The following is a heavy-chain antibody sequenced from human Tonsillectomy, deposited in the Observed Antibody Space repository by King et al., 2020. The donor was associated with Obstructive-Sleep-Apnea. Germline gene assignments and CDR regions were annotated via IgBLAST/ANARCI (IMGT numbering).Heavy chain of an antibody. Sequence: VQLVESGGGLVQPGRSLRLSCAASGFTFDDYAMNWVRQAPGKGLEWVSGISWDSGKIDYADSVKGRFTISRDNAKNSLHLQMNSLRREDTAFYFCAKGAVYSSHWSGRDISSPVKHYFDYWGQGGLVTVSS. CDR2: ISWDSGKI. J-gene: IGHJ4*02. CDR3: AKGAVYSSHWSGRDISSPVKHYFDY. D-gene: IGHD6-13*01. V-gene: IGHV3-9*01. CDR1: GFTFDDYA.